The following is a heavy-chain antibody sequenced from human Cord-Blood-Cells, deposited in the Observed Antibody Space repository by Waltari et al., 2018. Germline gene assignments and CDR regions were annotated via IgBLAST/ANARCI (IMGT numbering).Heavy chain of an antibody. D-gene: IGHD7-27*01. CDR1: GGTFSSYA. Sequence: VQLVQSGAEVKKPGSSVQVSCKASGGTFSSYAISWLRQAPGQGLGWRGGNITIVGTAKYAEKCQGGVTMTADESTSTAYMELSSLRSEDAAVYYCASTNRGYDAFDIWGQGTMVTVSS. CDR3: ASTNRGYDAFDI. J-gene: IGHJ3*02. CDR2: NITIVGTA. V-gene: IGHV1-69*01.